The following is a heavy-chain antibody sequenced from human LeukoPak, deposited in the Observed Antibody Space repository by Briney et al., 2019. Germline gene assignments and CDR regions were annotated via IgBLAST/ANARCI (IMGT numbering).Heavy chain of an antibody. V-gene: IGHV3-11*04. D-gene: IGHD6-19*01. J-gene: IGHJ5*02. Sequence: KAGGSLRLSCAASDFTVSFNYMTWVRQAPGKGLEWVSYISSSGSTIYYADPVKGRFTTSRDNAKNSLYLQMNSLRAEDTAVYYCAREGGSGWYSGWFDPWGQGTLVTVSS. CDR2: ISSSGSTI. CDR1: DFTVSFNY. CDR3: AREGGSGWYSGWFDP.